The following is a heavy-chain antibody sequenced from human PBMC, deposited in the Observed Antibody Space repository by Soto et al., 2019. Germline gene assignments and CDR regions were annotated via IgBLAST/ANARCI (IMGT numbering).Heavy chain of an antibody. CDR3: ARNYGSSGYYYYAMDV. J-gene: IGHJ6*02. V-gene: IGHV4-61*01. CDR2: IYSSGST. D-gene: IGHD3-22*01. CDR1: GGSVSSGNYY. Sequence: SETLSLTCIVSGGSVSSGNYYWNWIRQPPGKGLEWIGYIYSSGSTKYSPSLKSRVTISADTSKKQVSLNMRSVTAADTAVYYCARNYGSSGYYYYAMDVWGQGTTVTVSS.